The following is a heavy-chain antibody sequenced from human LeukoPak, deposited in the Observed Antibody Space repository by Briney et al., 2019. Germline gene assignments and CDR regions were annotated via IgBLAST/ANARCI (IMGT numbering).Heavy chain of an antibody. D-gene: IGHD3-16*02. Sequence: GASVKVSCKASGYTFASSGISWVRQAPGQGLEWLGWSSAYTDNTDYAQKLQGRVTMTTDTSTSTAFMEVRSLRSDDTAVYYCARDSGYQSDAFDLWGQGTLATVSS. CDR3: ARDSGYQSDAFDL. V-gene: IGHV1-18*01. J-gene: IGHJ3*01. CDR1: GYTFASSG. CDR2: SSAYTDNT.